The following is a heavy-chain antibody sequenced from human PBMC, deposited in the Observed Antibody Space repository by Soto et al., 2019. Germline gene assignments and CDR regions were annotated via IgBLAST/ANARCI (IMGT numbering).Heavy chain of an antibody. J-gene: IGHJ4*01. CDR1: GGSIDSGGYS. D-gene: IGHD3-22*01. CDR2: SYYSGNT. V-gene: IGHV4-31*03. Sequence: TLYLTCTVSGGSIDSGGYSWNGIRQHPGTGLEWSGYSYYSGNTYYNPSLKSRVTISVDTSKNQFSLRLSSVTAADTAVYYCARFSQYTDPSGYYASSGHFAYGGQAT. CDR3: ARFSQYTDPSGYYASSGHFAY.